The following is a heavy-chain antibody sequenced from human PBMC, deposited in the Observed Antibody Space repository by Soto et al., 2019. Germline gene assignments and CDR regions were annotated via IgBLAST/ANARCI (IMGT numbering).Heavy chain of an antibody. CDR3: ARDTNGLHY. V-gene: IGHV3-74*01. CDR1: GLIFSNYK. D-gene: IGHD2-8*01. J-gene: IGHJ4*02. Sequence: GGSLRLSCAASGLIFSNYKMHWVRQAPGKGLVWVSRINTDGSITDYADSVKGRFTVSRDNAKNTMYLQMNSLTADDTAVYYCARDTNGLHYWGQGTMVTVSS. CDR2: INTDGSIT.